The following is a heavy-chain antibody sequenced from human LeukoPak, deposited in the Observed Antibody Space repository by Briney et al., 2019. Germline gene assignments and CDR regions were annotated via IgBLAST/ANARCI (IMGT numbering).Heavy chain of an antibody. CDR3: ARDPVEWEQLLDY. CDR1: GFTFSSYG. CDR2: IWYDGSNK. D-gene: IGHD1-26*01. Sequence: GGSLRLSCAASGFTFSSYGMHWVRQAPGKGLEWVAVIWYDGSNKYYADSVKGRFTISRDNARNSVYLQMNSLRVEDTAVYYCARDPVEWEQLLDYWGQGTLVTVSS. J-gene: IGHJ4*02. V-gene: IGHV3-33*01.